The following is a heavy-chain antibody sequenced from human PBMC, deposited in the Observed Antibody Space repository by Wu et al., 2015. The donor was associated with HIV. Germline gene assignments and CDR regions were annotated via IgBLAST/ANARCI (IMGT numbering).Heavy chain of an antibody. V-gene: IGHV1-2*02. CDR2: INPKSGGT. Sequence: QVQLIQSGTEVKKPGASVKVSCRASGYTFTGYFIHWVRQAPGQGLEWMGWINPKSGGTSYAQKFQGRVTMTRDTSISTAYMQLNRLRSDDTAVYFCARDLGNDFAVRGYYWYMDVWGRGTAITVSS. J-gene: IGHJ6*03. CDR3: ARDLGNDFAVRGYYWYMDV. CDR1: GYTFTGYF. D-gene: IGHD3/OR15-3a*01.